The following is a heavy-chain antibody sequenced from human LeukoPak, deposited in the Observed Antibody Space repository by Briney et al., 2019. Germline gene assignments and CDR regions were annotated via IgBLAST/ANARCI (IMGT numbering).Heavy chain of an antibody. CDR1: GYSISSGYY. J-gene: IGHJ3*02. V-gene: IGHV4-38-2*01. D-gene: IGHD6-13*01. CDR2: IYHSGST. Sequence: SETLSLTCAVSGYSISSGYYWGWIRQPPGKGLEWIGSIYHSGSTYYNPSLKSRVTISVDTSKNQFSLKLSSVTAADTAVYYCARLNQQQLPDIWGQGTMVTVSS. CDR3: ARLNQQQLPDI.